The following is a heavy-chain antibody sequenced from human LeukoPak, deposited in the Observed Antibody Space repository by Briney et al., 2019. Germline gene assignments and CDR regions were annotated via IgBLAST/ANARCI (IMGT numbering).Heavy chain of an antibody. Sequence: SVKVSCKASGGTFSSYTISWVRQAPGQGLEWMGRIIPILGIANYAQKFQGRVTITADKSTSTAYMELSSLRSEDTAVYYCARDEGSYHRDYFDYWGQGTLVTVSS. D-gene: IGHD1-26*01. CDR1: GGTFSSYT. CDR3: ARDEGSYHRDYFDY. V-gene: IGHV1-69*04. J-gene: IGHJ4*02. CDR2: IIPILGIA.